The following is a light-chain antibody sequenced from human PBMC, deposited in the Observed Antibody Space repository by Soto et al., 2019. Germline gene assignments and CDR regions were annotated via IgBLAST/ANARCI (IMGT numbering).Light chain of an antibody. J-gene: IGKJ1*01. Sequence: EIVLTQSPATLSFSPGERATLSCRASQSVYNYLAWYQQRPGQPPRLLIYGASSRATGIPDRFSGSGSGTDFTLTISRLEPEDFAVYYCQQYGSSPGTFGQGTKVDI. V-gene: IGKV3-20*01. CDR2: GAS. CDR1: QSVYNY. CDR3: QQYGSSPGT.